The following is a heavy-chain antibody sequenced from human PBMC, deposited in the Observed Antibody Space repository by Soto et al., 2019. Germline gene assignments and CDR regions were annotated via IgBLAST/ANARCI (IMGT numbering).Heavy chain of an antibody. CDR2: IYWEDDE. CDR3: AHGSCSSADCYPNPYLDY. D-gene: IGHD2-2*01. Sequence: QITLKESGPTLVKPTQTLTLTCTFSGFSLSTTAEGVGWIRQPPGKALEWLALIYWEDDERYSPSLKSRLTITKDTSKNQVVLTMTNVDPVDTATYYCAHGSCSSADCYPNPYLDYWGQGILVTVSS. V-gene: IGHV2-5*02. CDR1: GFSLSTTAEG. J-gene: IGHJ4*02.